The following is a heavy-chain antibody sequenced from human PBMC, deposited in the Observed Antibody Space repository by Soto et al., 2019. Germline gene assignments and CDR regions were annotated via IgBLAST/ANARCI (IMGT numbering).Heavy chain of an antibody. J-gene: IGHJ5*02. Sequence: VKVSCKASGGTFSSYTISWVRQAPGQGLEWMGRIIPILGIANYAQKFQGRVTITADKSTSTAYMELSSLRSEDTAVYYCARGYCSSTSCYSWFDPWGQGTLVTVSS. V-gene: IGHV1-69*02. CDR1: GGTFSSYT. D-gene: IGHD2-2*01. CDR2: IIPILGIA. CDR3: ARGYCSSTSCYSWFDP.